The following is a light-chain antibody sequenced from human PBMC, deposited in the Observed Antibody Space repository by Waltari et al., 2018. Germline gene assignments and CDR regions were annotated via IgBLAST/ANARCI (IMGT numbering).Light chain of an antibody. Sequence: EIVLTQSPATLSLSPGDTATLSCRASQSVDSYLAWYQQRPGQPPRLLIYDASNRATGVPARFRGSGSGTDFTLTISSLEAEDFAVYYCQQSSNWTPHTFGQGARLEIK. J-gene: IGKJ2*01. V-gene: IGKV3-11*01. CDR2: DAS. CDR3: QQSSNWTPHT. CDR1: QSVDSY.